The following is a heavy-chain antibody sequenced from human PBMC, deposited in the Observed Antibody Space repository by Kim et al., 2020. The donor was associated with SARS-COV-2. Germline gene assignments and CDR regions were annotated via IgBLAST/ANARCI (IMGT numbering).Heavy chain of an antibody. D-gene: IGHD3-16*01. CDR2: GHT. CDR3: LGGYFFDY. Sequence: GHTRYSQKFQGRTTFSRDTSASTAYLELTSLTSEVSAVYYCLGGYFFDYWGQGTLVTVSS. V-gene: IGHV1-3*01. J-gene: IGHJ4*02.